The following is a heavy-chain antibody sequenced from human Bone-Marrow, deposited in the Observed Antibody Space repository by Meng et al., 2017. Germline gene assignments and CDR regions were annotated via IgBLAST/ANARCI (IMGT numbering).Heavy chain of an antibody. Sequence: GESLKISCAASGLTFRNYAMHRVRQAPGKGLEWLALISYDASNKFYADSVKGRVTISRDNSKNTLLLQMNSLRTEDTADYYCARESGTYYLEGRDLTDSWGQGTLVTVSS. J-gene: IGHJ4*02. CDR1: GLTFRNYA. D-gene: IGHD1-26*01. V-gene: IGHV3-30*04. CDR2: ISYDASNK. CDR3: ARESGTYYLEGRDLTDS.